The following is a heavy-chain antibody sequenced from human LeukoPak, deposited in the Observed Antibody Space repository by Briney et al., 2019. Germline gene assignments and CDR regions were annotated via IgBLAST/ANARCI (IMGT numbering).Heavy chain of an antibody. V-gene: IGHV3-21*01. D-gene: IGHD6-19*01. Sequence: GGSLRLSCAASGFTFSSYSMNWVRQAPGKGLEWVSSISSSSSYIYYADSVKGRFTISRDNAKNSLYLQMNSLRAEDTAVYYCARGVCYSSGWYGYWGQGTLVTVSS. CDR2: ISSSSSYI. CDR3: ARGVCYSSGWYGY. J-gene: IGHJ4*02. CDR1: GFTFSSYS.